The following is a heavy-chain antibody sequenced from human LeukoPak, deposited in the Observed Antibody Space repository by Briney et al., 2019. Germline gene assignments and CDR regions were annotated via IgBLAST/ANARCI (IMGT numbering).Heavy chain of an antibody. D-gene: IGHD3-22*01. CDR3: ARDSTYYYDSSGYYP. J-gene: IGHJ4*02. V-gene: IGHV3-21*01. CDR1: GFTFSSYS. CDR2: ISSSSSYI. Sequence: GGSLRLSCAASGFTFSSYSMNWVRQAPGKGLEWVSSISSSSSYIYYADSVKGRFTISRDNPKNSLYLQMNSLRAEDTAVYYCARDSTYYYDSSGYYPRGQGTLVTVSS.